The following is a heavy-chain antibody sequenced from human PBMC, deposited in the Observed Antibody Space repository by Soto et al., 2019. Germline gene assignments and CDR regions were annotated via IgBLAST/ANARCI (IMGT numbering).Heavy chain of an antibody. CDR1: GFTFSSYG. CDR3: ARDLLFGPHRYYFDY. Sequence: PGGSLRLSCAASGFTFSSYGMHWVRQAPGKGLEWVAVIWYDGSNKYYADSVKGRFTISRDNSKNTLYLQMNSLRAEDTAVYYCARDLLFGPHRYYFDYWGQGTLVTVSS. D-gene: IGHD2-21*01. J-gene: IGHJ4*02. V-gene: IGHV3-33*01. CDR2: IWYDGSNK.